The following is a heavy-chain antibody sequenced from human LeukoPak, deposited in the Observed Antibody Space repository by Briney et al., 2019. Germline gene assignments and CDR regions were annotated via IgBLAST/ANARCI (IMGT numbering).Heavy chain of an antibody. CDR2: IYYSGSN. V-gene: IGHV4-59*01. D-gene: IGHD2-8*01. CDR1: GGTISSYY. CDR3: ARLINYYGMDV. J-gene: IGHJ6*02. Sequence: TSETLSLTCTVSGGTISSYYWRWIRQPPGKGLEWIGYIYYSGSNKYNPSLKSRVTISVDTSKNQFSLKLSSVTAADTAVYYCARLINYYGMDVWGQGTTVTVSS.